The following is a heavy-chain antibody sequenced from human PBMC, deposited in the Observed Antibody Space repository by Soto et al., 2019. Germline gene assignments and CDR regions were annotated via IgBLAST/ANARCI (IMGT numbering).Heavy chain of an antibody. CDR1: GFTFSSYS. D-gene: IGHD3-16*02. CDR3: ARERDRCWFDP. V-gene: IGHV3-21*01. J-gene: IGHJ5*02. Sequence: GGSLRLSCAASGFTFSSYSMNWVRQAPGKGLEWVSSISSSSSYIYYADSVKGRFTISRDNAKNSLYLQMNSLRAEDTAVYYCARERDRCWFDPWGQGTLVTVSS. CDR2: ISSSSSYI.